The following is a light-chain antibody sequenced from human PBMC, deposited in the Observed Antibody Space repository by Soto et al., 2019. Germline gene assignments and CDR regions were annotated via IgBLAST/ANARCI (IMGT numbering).Light chain of an antibody. CDR2: EVS. Sequence: DIVMTQTPLSLSVTPGQPASISCNSSQSLLGSDGKTYLPWYLQKPGHPPQLLIFEVSNHFSGVSDRLSGSGSGTDFTLKISRVEDEDVGVYYCMQSVQFPRAFGGGTKVEIK. CDR1: QSLLGSDGKTY. CDR3: MQSVQFPRA. V-gene: IGKV2D-29*01. J-gene: IGKJ4*01.